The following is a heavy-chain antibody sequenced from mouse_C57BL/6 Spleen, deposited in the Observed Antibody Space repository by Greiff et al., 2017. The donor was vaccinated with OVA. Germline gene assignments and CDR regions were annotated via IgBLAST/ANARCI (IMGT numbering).Heavy chain of an antibody. Sequence: QVQLKQSGAELARPGASVKLSCKASGYTFTSYGISWVKQRTGQGLEWIGEIYPRSGNTYYNEKFKGKATLTADKSSSTAYMELRSLTSEDSAVYFCAREDASGNYAMDYWGQGTSVTVSS. CDR2: IYPRSGNT. CDR1: GYTFTSYG. CDR3: AREDASGNYAMDY. D-gene: IGHD1-3*01. V-gene: IGHV1-81*01. J-gene: IGHJ4*01.